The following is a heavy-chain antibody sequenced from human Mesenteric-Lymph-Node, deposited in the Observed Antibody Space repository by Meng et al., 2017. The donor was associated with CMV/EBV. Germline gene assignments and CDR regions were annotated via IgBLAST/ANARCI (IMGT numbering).Heavy chain of an antibody. Sequence: ASVKVSCKTSGFIDYYLDWVRQAPGQGLEWMGWIEPNSGGTNYAQKFQGRVTMTRDTSISTAYMELSRLRSDGTAVYYCARRSPGLTWFDPWGQGTLVTVSS. CDR1: GFIDYY. CDR3: ARRSPGLTWFDP. D-gene: IGHD3-9*01. J-gene: IGHJ5*02. V-gene: IGHV1-2*02. CDR2: IEPNSGGT.